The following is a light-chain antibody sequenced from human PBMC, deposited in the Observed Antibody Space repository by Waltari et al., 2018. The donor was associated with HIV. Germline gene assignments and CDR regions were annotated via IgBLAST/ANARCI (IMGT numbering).Light chain of an antibody. CDR3: QQTYSTPT. V-gene: IGKV1-39*01. Sequence: DIQMTQSPSSLSASVGGRVTIACRASQNIGINVNWYQQKPGKAPNLLIYAASTLHRGVPSKFSGSGAGTDFALNISSLQLEDFATYFCQQTYSTPTFGRGTKLEI. CDR1: QNIGIN. J-gene: IGKJ2*01. CDR2: AAS.